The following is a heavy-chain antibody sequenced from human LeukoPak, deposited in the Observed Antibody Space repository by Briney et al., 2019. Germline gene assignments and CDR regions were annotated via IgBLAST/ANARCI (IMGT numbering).Heavy chain of an antibody. CDR2: ISSNESSR. CDR1: GFTFTLFC. J-gene: IGHJ3*02. CDR3: ARDRGSPDSFDI. Sequence: GGTLRLSCVASGFTFTLFCMHCVRDAPGRGLVCVLDISSNESSRNFANSVKDPFTISRNNAKNPLYLQTSSLRAEETAVYYCARDRGSPDSFDIWGQGTMVTVSS. V-gene: IGHV3-74*01. D-gene: IGHD3-10*01.